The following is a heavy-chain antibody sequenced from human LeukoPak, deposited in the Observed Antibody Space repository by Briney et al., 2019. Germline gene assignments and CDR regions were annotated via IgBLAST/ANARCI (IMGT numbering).Heavy chain of an antibody. CDR3: AKGESHPKYYFDY. V-gene: IGHV3-23*01. CDR1: GFTFSTYA. Sequence: GGSLRLSCAASGFTFSTYAMRWVRQARGKGLEWVSSISGSDGSTYYADSVKGRFTISRDNSKNTLYLQMNSLRAEDTAVYYCAKGESHPKYYFDYWGQGTLVTVSS. CDR2: ISGSDGST. D-gene: IGHD3-10*01. J-gene: IGHJ4*02.